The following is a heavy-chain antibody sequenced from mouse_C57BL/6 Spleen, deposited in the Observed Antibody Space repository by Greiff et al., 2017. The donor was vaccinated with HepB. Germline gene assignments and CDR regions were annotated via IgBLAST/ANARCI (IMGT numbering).Heavy chain of an antibody. CDR3: ARQGYDGYLWVDY. CDR2: IDPANGYT. CDR1: GFNIKNTY. J-gene: IGHJ2*01. V-gene: IGHV14-3*01. D-gene: IGHD2-3*01. Sequence: EVQLQQSVAELVRPGASVKLSCTASGFNIKNTYMHWVKQRPEQGLEWIGRIDPANGYTKYAPKFQGKATITADTSSNTAYLQLGSLTSEDTAIYYCARQGYDGYLWVDYWGQGTTRTVTS.